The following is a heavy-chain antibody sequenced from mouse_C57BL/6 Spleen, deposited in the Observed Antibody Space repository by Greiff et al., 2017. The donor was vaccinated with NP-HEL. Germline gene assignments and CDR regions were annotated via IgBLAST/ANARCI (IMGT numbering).Heavy chain of an antibody. CDR2: IHPNSGST. CDR1: GYTFTSYW. D-gene: IGHD1-1*01. J-gene: IGHJ4*01. CDR3: ARRDYYGSNPYYYAMDY. V-gene: IGHV1-64*01. Sequence: QVQLQQPGAELVKPGASVKLSCKASGYTFTSYWMHWVKQRPGQGLEWIGMIHPNSGSTNYNEKFKSKATLTVDKSSSTAYMQLSSLTSEDSAVYYCARRDYYGSNPYYYAMDYWGQGTSVTVSS.